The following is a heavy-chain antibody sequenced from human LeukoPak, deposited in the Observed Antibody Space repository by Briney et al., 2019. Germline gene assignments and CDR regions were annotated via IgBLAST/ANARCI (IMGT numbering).Heavy chain of an antibody. Sequence: ASVKVSCKASGYTFTGYYMHWVRQAPGQGLEWMGWINPNSGGTNYAQKFQGRVTMTRDTSISTAYMELSRLRSEDTAVYYCAASPDYYDSSGYSYYFDYWGQGTLVTVSS. D-gene: IGHD3-22*01. V-gene: IGHV1-2*02. J-gene: IGHJ4*02. CDR1: GYTFTGYY. CDR3: AASPDYYDSSGYSYYFDY. CDR2: INPNSGGT.